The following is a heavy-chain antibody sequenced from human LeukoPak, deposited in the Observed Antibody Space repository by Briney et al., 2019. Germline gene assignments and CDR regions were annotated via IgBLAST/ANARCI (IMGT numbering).Heavy chain of an antibody. D-gene: IGHD6-19*01. V-gene: IGHV1-69*06. CDR3: ARVGIAVADAFDI. Sequence: SVKVSCKASGYTFTSYYMHWVRQAPGQGLEWMGGIIPIFGTANYAQKFQGRVTITADKSTSTAYMELSSLRSEDTAVYYCARVGIAVADAFDIWGQGTMVTVSS. J-gene: IGHJ3*02. CDR2: IIPIFGTA. CDR1: GYTFTSYY.